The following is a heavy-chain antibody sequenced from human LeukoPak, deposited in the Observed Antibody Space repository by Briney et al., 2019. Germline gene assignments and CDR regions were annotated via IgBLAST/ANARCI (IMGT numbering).Heavy chain of an antibody. J-gene: IGHJ4*02. CDR3: ARAEGYSSSWYQYYFDY. V-gene: IGHV3-7*01. Sequence: GGSLTLSCAASGFTISSYWMSWVRKAQAKGLEWVANIKQDGSEKYYVDSVKGRFTISRDNAKNSLYLQMNSLRAEDTAVYYCARAEGYSSSWYQYYFDYWGQGTLVTVSS. CDR2: IKQDGSEK. CDR1: GFTISSYW. D-gene: IGHD6-13*01.